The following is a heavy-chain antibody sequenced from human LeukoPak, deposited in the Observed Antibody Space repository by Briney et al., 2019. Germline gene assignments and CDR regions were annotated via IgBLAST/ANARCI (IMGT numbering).Heavy chain of an antibody. V-gene: IGHV3-66*01. Sequence: GGSLRHSCAVSGFTVSSNYMSWVRQAPGKGLEWVSVIYSGGSTYYADSVKGRFTISRDNSKNTLYLQMNSLRAEDTAVYYCARDASGSDAFDIWGQGTMVTVSS. J-gene: IGHJ3*02. CDR2: IYSGGST. CDR1: GFTVSSNY. D-gene: IGHD1-26*01. CDR3: ARDASGSDAFDI.